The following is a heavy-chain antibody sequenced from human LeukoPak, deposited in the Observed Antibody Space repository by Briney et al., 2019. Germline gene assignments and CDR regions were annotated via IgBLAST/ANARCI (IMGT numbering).Heavy chain of an antibody. V-gene: IGHV1-18*04. J-gene: IGHJ6*04. D-gene: IGHD2-2*01. CDR3: ARGRVVPAAMPARPSYYYGMDV. CDR2: ISAYNGNT. Sequence: VASVKVSCKASGYTFTSYGISWVRQASGQGLEWMGWISAYNGNTNYAQKLQGRVTMTTDTSTSTAYMELRSLRSDDTAVYYCARGRVVPAAMPARPSYYYGMDVWGKGTTVTVSS. CDR1: GYTFTSYG.